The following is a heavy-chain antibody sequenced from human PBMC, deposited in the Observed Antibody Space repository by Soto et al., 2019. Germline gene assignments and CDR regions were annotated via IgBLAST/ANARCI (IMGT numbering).Heavy chain of an antibody. CDR2: INEDSSYI. J-gene: IGHJ6*03. Sequence: EVQLVESGGGLVKPGGSLRLSCAASGFTFSSYSMNWVRQAPGKGLEWVSSINEDSSYIYYAYSLRGRFTISRDNAKNSLYLQMNDLKAEDTAVYYCVRDFGRYFRSGYMDVWGDGATVTVSS. D-gene: IGHD3-9*01. CDR1: GFTFSSYS. V-gene: IGHV3-21*02. CDR3: VRDFGRYFRSGYMDV.